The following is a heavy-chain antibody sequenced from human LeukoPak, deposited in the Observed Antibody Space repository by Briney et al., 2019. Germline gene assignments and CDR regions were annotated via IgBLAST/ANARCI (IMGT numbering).Heavy chain of an antibody. J-gene: IGHJ4*02. CDR3: ARASGWYPFDY. D-gene: IGHD6-19*01. Sequence: SETLSPTCTVSGGSISSYYWSWIRQPPGKGLEWIGYIYYSGSTNYNPSLKSRVTISVDTSKNQFSLKLSSATAADTAVYYCARASGWYPFDYWGQGTLVTVSS. CDR1: GGSISSYY. V-gene: IGHV4-59*01. CDR2: IYYSGST.